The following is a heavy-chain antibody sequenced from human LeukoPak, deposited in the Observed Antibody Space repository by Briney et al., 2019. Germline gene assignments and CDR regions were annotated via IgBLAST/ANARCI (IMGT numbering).Heavy chain of an antibody. CDR3: ARGLGPHIVVVPAAIGAFDS. Sequence: KPSETLSLTCTVSGGSISSYYWSWIRQPAGKGLEWIGRIYTSGSTNYNPSLKSRVTMSVDTSENQFSLKLSSVTAADTAVYYCARGLGPHIVVVPAAIGAFDSWGQGTLVTVSS. D-gene: IGHD2-2*01. CDR2: IYTSGST. J-gene: IGHJ4*02. V-gene: IGHV4-4*07. CDR1: GGSISSYY.